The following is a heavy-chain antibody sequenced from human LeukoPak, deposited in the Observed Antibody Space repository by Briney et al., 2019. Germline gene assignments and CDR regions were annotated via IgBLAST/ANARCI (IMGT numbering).Heavy chain of an antibody. CDR1: GFTFSSYE. V-gene: IGHV3-48*03. Sequence: AGGSLRLSCAASGFTFSSYEMNWVRQAPGKGLEWVSYISSSGSTIYYADSVKGRFTISRDNAKNSLYLQMNSLRAEDTAVYYCAGSYGSGLTAYYYMDVWGKGTTVTISS. J-gene: IGHJ6*03. CDR3: AGSYGSGLTAYYYMDV. CDR2: ISSSGSTI. D-gene: IGHD3-10*01.